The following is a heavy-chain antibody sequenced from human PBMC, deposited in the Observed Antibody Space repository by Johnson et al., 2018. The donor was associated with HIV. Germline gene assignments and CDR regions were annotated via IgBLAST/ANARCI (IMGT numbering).Heavy chain of an antibody. D-gene: IGHD3-3*01. CDR2: ISYDGSNK. J-gene: IGHJ3*02. CDR1: GFTFSSYA. V-gene: IGHV3-30-3*01. CDR3: ARCSDFGVIINDAFDI. Sequence: QVQLVESGGGVVQPGRSLRLSCAASGFTFSSYALHWVRQAPGKGLEWVAVISYDGSNKYYADSVKGRFTISRDNSKNTLYLQMNSLRAEDTAVYYCARCSDFGVIINDAFDIWGQGTMVIVSS.